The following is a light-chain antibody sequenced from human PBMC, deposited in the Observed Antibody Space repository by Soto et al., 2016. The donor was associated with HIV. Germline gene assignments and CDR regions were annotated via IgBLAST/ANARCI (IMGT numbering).Light chain of an antibody. CDR1: QSINKW. CDR3: QQYNSYPWT. Sequence: DIRMTQSPSTLSASLGDRVTITCRASQSINKWLAWYQQKPGKAPNLLIYKASTSQSGVPSTFSGSGSGTEFTLIISSLQPDDFATYYCQQYNSYPWTFGQRDQG. J-gene: IGKJ1*01. CDR2: KAS. V-gene: IGKV1-5*03.